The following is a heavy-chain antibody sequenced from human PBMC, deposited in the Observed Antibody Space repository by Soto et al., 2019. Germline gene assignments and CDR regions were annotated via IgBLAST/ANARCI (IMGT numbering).Heavy chain of an antibody. J-gene: IGHJ4*02. CDR3: AKGRGGSGSLTPSVDF. V-gene: IGHV3-23*01. Sequence: EVQLLESGGGLVQPGGSLRLSCAASGFTFNNYAMTLVRQAPGKWLEWVSAISGGGVTTSYADSGQGRFTVSRDGSNNTLYLQMSSLRAEDTALYYCAKGRGGSGSLTPSVDFWGPGTLGTVS. CDR1: GFTFNNYA. D-gene: IGHD3-10*01. CDR2: ISGGGVTT.